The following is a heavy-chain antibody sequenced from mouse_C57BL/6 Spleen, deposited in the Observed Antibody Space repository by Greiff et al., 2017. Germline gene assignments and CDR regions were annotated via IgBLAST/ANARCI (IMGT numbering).Heavy chain of an antibody. Sequence: EVNVVESGGGLVKPGGSLKLSCAASGFTFSSYAMSWVRQTPDKRLEWVATISDGGSYTYYPDNVKGRFTISRDNAKNNLYLQMSHLKSEDTAMYYCVRDLGGEYYGSSYYFDYWGQGTTLTVSS. D-gene: IGHD1-1*01. J-gene: IGHJ2*01. CDR3: VRDLGGEYYGSSYYFDY. V-gene: IGHV5-4*03. CDR2: ISDGGSYT. CDR1: GFTFSSYA.